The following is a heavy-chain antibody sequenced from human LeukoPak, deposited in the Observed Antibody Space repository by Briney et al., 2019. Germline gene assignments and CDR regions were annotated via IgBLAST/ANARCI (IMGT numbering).Heavy chain of an antibody. D-gene: IGHD3-10*01. Sequence: ASVKVSCKASGYTFTSYYMHWVRQAPGQGLEWMGIINPSGGSTSYAQKFQGRVTMTRDTSTSTVYMELSSLRSEDTAVYYCARGNFLGRFANWFDPWGQGTLVTVSS. CDR1: GYTFTSYY. V-gene: IGHV1-46*01. CDR2: INPSGGST. CDR3: ARGNFLGRFANWFDP. J-gene: IGHJ5*02.